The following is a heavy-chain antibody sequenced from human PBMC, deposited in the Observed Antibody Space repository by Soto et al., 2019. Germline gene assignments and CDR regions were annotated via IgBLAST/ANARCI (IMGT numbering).Heavy chain of an antibody. J-gene: IGHJ4*02. CDR2: INPNSGGT. D-gene: IGHD6-19*01. CDR1: GYTFTGYY. CDR3: ARDPPTKDSSGWYAYDY. Sequence: ASVKVSCKASGYTFTGYYMHWVRQAPGQGLEWMGWINPNSGGTNYAQKFQGRVTMTRDTSISTAYMELCRLRSDDTAVYYCARDPPTKDSSGWYAYDYWGPGTLVTVSS. V-gene: IGHV1-2*02.